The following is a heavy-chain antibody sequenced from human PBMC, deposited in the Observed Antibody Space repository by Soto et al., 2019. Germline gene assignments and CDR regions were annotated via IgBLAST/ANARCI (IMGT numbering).Heavy chain of an antibody. V-gene: IGHV4-59*01. D-gene: IGHD5-12*01. J-gene: IGHJ4*02. Sequence: TSETLSLTCTVSGGSMSSYHWSWILQPPGKGLAWIGYIYYSGSTNYNPSLKSRVTISVDTSKNQFSLKLSSVTAADTAVYYCATLEVGSTYPFDYWGQGTLVTVSS. CDR1: GGSMSSYH. CDR2: IYYSGST. CDR3: ATLEVGSTYPFDY.